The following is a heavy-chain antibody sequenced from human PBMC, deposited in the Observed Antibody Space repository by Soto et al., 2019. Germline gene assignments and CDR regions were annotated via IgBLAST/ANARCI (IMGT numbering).Heavy chain of an antibody. D-gene: IGHD2-2*01. V-gene: IGHV1-2*04. J-gene: IGHJ6*02. CDR2: T. CDR3: AGAGHQLLRGHYYYGMDV. Sequence: TNYAQKFQGWVAMTRDESTSTAYMELSSLRSEDTAVYYCAGAGHQLLRGHYYYGMDVWGQGTTVTVSS.